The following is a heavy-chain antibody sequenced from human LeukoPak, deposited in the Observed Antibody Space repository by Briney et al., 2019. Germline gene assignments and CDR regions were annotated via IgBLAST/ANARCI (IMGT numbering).Heavy chain of an antibody. CDR2: IIPIFGTA. CDR1: GGTFSSYA. J-gene: IGHJ4*02. CDR3: ARDRGGRIAARPFDY. Sequence: SVTVSCTASGGTFSSYAISWVRQAPGQGLEWMGGIIPIFGTANYAQKFQGRVTITADESTSTAYMELSSLRSEDTAVYYCARDRGGRIAARPFDYWGQGTLVTVSS. D-gene: IGHD6-6*01. V-gene: IGHV1-69*13.